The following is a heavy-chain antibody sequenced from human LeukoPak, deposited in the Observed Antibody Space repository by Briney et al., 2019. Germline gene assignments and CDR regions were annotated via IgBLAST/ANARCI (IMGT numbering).Heavy chain of an antibody. V-gene: IGHV1-69*13. CDR1: GGTFSSYA. Sequence: GASVEVSCKASGGTFSSYAISWVRQAPGQGLEWMGGIIPIFGTANYAQKFQGRVTITADESTSTAYMELSSLRSEDTAVYYCARGPYSGYFDYWGQGTLVTVSS. J-gene: IGHJ4*02. CDR3: ARGPYSGYFDY. D-gene: IGHD5-12*01. CDR2: IIPIFGTA.